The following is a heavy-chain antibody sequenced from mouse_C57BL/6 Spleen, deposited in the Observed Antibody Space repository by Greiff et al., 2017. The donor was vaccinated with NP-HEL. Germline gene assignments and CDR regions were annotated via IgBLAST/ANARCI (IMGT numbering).Heavy chain of an antibody. V-gene: IGHV5-17*01. D-gene: IGHD1-1*01. Sequence: EVQLVESGGGLVKPGGSLKLSCAASGFTFSDYGMHWVRQAPEKGLEWVAYISSGSSTIYYADTVKGRFTISRDNAKNTLFLQMTSLRSEDTAMYYCARPLYYAPFAYWGQGTLVTVSA. CDR2: ISSGSSTI. CDR1: GFTFSDYG. CDR3: ARPLYYAPFAY. J-gene: IGHJ3*01.